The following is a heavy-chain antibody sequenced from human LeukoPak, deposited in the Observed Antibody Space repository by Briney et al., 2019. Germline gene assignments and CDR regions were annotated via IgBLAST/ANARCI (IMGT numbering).Heavy chain of an antibody. J-gene: IGHJ4*02. V-gene: IGHV3-66*01. CDR2: IYSGGTT. CDR1: GFTVSSTY. D-gene: IGHD4/OR15-4a*01. CDR3: ARDLYDYGSY. Sequence: PGGSLRLSCAASGFTVSSTYMSWVRQAPGKGLEWVSVIYSGGTTYYADSVKGRFTISRDNYKNTLYLQMNSLRTEDTAVYYCARDLYDYGSYWGQGTLVTVSS.